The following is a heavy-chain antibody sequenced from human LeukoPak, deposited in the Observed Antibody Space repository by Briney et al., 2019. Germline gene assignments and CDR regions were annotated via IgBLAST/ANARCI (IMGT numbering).Heavy chain of an antibody. CDR1: GFTFDDYG. J-gene: IGHJ4*02. Sequence: GGSLRLSCAASGFTFDDYGMSWVRQAPGKGLERVSGINWNGGSTGYADSVKGRFTISRDNAKNSLYLQMNSLRAEDTALYYCARFKVWLPYDYWGQGTLVTVSS. V-gene: IGHV3-20*04. CDR3: ARFKVWLPYDY. CDR2: INWNGGST. D-gene: IGHD3-16*01.